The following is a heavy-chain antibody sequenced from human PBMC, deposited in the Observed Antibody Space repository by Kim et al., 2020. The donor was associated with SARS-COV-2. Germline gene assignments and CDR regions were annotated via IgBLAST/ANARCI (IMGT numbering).Heavy chain of an antibody. J-gene: IGHJ5*02. CDR2: IYTSGST. CDR3: ARDAIAAAGDNCFDP. D-gene: IGHD6-13*01. CDR1: GGSISSGSYY. V-gene: IGHV4-61*02. Sequence: SETLSLTCTVSGGSISSGSYYWSWIRQPAGKGLEWIGRIYTSGSTNYNPSLKSRVTISVDTSKNQFSLKLSSVTAADTAVYYCARDAIAAAGDNCFDPWGQGTLVTVSS.